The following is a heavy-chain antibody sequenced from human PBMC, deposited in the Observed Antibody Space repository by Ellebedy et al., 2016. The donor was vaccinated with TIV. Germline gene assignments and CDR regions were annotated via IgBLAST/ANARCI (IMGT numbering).Heavy chain of an antibody. CDR1: GFTFSSYG. CDR2: IWYDGSNK. Sequence: GESLKISCAASGFTFSSYGMHWVRQAPGKGLEWVAVIWYDGSNKYYADSVKGRSTISRDNSKNTLYLQMNSLRAEDTAVYYCARDPYNYGYFDYWGQGTLVTVSS. CDR3: ARDPYNYGYFDY. D-gene: IGHD5-18*01. V-gene: IGHV3-33*08. J-gene: IGHJ4*02.